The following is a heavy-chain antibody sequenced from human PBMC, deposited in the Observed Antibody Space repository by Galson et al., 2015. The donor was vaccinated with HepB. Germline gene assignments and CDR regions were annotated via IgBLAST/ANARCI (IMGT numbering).Heavy chain of an antibody. CDR1: GGSISSSSYY. V-gene: IGHV4-39*01. Sequence: ETLSLTCTVSGGSISSSSYYWGWIRQPPGKGLEWIGSIYYSGSTYYNPSLKSRVTISVDTSKNQFSLKLSSVTAADTAVYYCARNTRYSSSWHLGYWGQGTLVTVSS. D-gene: IGHD6-13*01. CDR3: ARNTRYSSSWHLGY. J-gene: IGHJ4*02. CDR2: IYYSGST.